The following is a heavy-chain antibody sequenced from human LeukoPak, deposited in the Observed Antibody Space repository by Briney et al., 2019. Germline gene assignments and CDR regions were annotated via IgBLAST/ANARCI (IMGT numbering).Heavy chain of an antibody. D-gene: IGHD6-13*01. V-gene: IGHV3-30*18. J-gene: IGHJ4*02. CDR1: GFTFSSYG. CDR3: AKLWAAAGTRDY. Sequence: PGASLRLSCAASGFTFSSYGMRWVRQAPGKGLEWVAVISYDGSNKYYADSVKGRFTISRDNSKNTLYLQMNSRRAEDTAVYYCAKLWAAAGTRDYWGQGTLVTVSS. CDR2: ISYDGSNK.